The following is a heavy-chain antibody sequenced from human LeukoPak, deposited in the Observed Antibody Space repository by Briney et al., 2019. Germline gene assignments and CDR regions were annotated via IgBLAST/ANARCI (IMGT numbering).Heavy chain of an antibody. CDR3: ARGPVGTGSYYNGGNFDY. D-gene: IGHD3-10*01. V-gene: IGHV1-8*01. CDR1: GYTFTSYD. Sequence: ASVKVSCKASGYTFTSYDINWVRQATGQGLEWMGWMNPNSGNTGYAQKFQGRVTMTRNTSISTAYMELSSLRSEDTAVYYCARGPVGTGSYYNGGNFDYWGQGTLVTVSS. J-gene: IGHJ4*02. CDR2: MNPNSGNT.